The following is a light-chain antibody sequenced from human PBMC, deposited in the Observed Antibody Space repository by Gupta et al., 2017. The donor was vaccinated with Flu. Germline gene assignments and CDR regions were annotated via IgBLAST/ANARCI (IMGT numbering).Light chain of an antibody. CDR3: KKYNSAPLNT. CDR1: KGISNY. Sequence: DIQMTQSPSSLSASVGDRVTITCRASKGISNYVAWYQQKPGKGPKLLIYAASTLQSGVPARFSGSGCGTDFTLTISSLQLEDVDTYYCKKYNSAPLNTFGHGTKVDIK. V-gene: IGKV1-27*01. J-gene: IGKJ3*01. CDR2: AAS.